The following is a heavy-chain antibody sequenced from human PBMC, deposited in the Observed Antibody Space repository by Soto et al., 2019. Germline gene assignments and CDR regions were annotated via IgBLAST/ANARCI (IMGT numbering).Heavy chain of an antibody. Sequence: GGSLRLSCAASGFTYSSYAMSGVRQAPGKGLRWVSPISGSGGSTYYADSVKGRFTISRDNSKNTLYLQMNSLRAEDTAVYYCAKSSSGYYYDDRAFDIWGQGTMVTVSS. CDR1: GFTYSSYA. CDR2: ISGSGGST. CDR3: AKSSSGYYYDDRAFDI. J-gene: IGHJ3*02. V-gene: IGHV3-23*01. D-gene: IGHD3-22*01.